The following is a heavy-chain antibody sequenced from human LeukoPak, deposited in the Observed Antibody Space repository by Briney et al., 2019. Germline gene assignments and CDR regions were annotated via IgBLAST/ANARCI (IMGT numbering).Heavy chain of an antibody. J-gene: IGHJ3*02. CDR3: ARRRVRYFDWLLIAFDI. CDR1: GGSISSGSYY. V-gene: IGHV4-61*02. Sequence: SETLSLTCTVSGGSISSGSYYWSWIRQPAGKGLEWIGRIYTTGSTNYNPSLKSRLTISVDTSKNQFSLKLSSVTAADTAVYYCARRRVRYFDWLLIAFDIWGQGTMVTVSS. CDR2: IYTTGST. D-gene: IGHD3-9*01.